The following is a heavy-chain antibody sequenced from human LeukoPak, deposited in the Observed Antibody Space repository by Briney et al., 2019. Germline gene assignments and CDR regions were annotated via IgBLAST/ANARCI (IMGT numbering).Heavy chain of an antibody. CDR3: ARLPATGGPV. V-gene: IGHV1-2*02. D-gene: IGHD1-14*01. CDR2: INPNSGGT. J-gene: IGHJ3*01. Sequence: ASVKVSCKASGYTFTGYYMHWVRQAPGQGLEWMGWINPNSGGTNYAQKFQGRVTITRDTSASTAYMELSSLRSEDTAVYYCARLPATGGPVWGQGTMVTVSS. CDR1: GYTFTGYY.